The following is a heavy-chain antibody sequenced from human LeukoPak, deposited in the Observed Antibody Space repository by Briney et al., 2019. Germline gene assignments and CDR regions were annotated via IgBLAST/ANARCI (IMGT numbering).Heavy chain of an antibody. CDR2: IKQDGSEK. J-gene: IGHJ5*02. V-gene: IGHV3-7*01. CDR3: ARDYYDSSGYYPDR. D-gene: IGHD3-22*01. Sequence: GGSLRLSCAASGFTFSSYWMSWVRQAPGKGLEWVANIKQDGSEKYYVDSVKGRFTISRDNAKNSLYLQMNSLRAEDTAVYYCARDYYDSSGYYPDRWGQGTLVTVSS. CDR1: GFTFSSYW.